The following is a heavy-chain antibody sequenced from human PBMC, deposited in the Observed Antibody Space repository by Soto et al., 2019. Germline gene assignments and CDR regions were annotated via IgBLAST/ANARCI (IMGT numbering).Heavy chain of an antibody. CDR2: INPKNGDT. D-gene: IGHD3-10*01. CDR3: AREAGGSYIAADELDP. Sequence: GASVTVSCKTSGYFFYDYLLHWVRKAPGQGLEWMGWINPKNGDTNYAQKYQDRVTMTRNTSSSTVYIEVSRLTTDGTADHYCAREAGGSYIAADELDPWSQGTLVTVAS. J-gene: IGHJ5*02. CDR1: GYFFYDYL. V-gene: IGHV1-2*02.